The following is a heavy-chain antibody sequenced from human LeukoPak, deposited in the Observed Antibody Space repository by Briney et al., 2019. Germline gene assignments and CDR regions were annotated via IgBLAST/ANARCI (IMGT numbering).Heavy chain of an antibody. V-gene: IGHV3-23*01. CDR3: AKEDAVVPAARDWFDY. J-gene: IGHJ5*01. CDR2: ISGSGART. Sequence: GGSLRLSCASSGFTFSKYAMSWVRQAPGKGLQWVSGISGSGARTYYADSVKGRFTISRDNSKNTLYLQMNSLRAEDTAVYYCAKEDAVVPAARDWFDYWGQGTLVTVSS. CDR1: GFTFSKYA. D-gene: IGHD2-2*01.